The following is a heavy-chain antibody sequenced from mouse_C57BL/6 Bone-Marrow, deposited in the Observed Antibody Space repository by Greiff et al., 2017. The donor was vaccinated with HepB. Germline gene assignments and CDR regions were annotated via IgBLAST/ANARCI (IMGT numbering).Heavy chain of an antibody. D-gene: IGHD1-1*01. J-gene: IGHJ1*03. CDR1: GYTFTSYW. CDR2: IDPNSGGT. Sequence: QVQLQQPGAELVKPGASVTLSSKASGYTFTSYWMHWVKQRPGRGLEWIGRIDPNSGGTKYNEKFKSKATLTVDKPSSTAYMQLSSLTSEDSAVYYCARGATVVATDWYFDVWGTGTTVTVSS. CDR3: ARGATVVATDWYFDV. V-gene: IGHV1-62-3*01.